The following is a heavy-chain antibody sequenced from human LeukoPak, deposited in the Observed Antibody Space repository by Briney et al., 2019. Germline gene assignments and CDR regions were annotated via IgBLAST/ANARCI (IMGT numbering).Heavy chain of an antibody. Sequence: GGSLRLSCAASGFTFSSYWMNWARQAPGKGLEWVASINHNGNVNYYVDSVKGRFTISRDNAKNSLYLQMSNLRAEDTAVYYCARSDVPRSYYYYGMDVWGQGTTVTVSS. J-gene: IGHJ6*02. CDR2: INHNGNVN. CDR3: ARSDVPRSYYYYGMDV. D-gene: IGHD6-6*01. CDR1: GFTFSSYW. V-gene: IGHV3-7*03.